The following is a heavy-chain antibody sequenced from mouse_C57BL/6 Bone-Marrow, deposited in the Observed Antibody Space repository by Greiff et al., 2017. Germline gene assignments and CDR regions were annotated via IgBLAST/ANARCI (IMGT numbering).Heavy chain of an antibody. V-gene: IGHV1-64*01. Sequence: VQLQQPGAELVKPGASVKLSCKASGYTFTSYWMHWVKQRPGQGLEWMGMIHPNSGSTNYNEKFKSKATLTVDKSSITAYMQLSSLTAEDSAVYYCPTLRAWFAYWGQGTLVTVSA. D-gene: IGHD1-1*01. CDR1: GYTFTSYW. CDR3: PTLRAWFAY. J-gene: IGHJ3*01. CDR2: IHPNSGST.